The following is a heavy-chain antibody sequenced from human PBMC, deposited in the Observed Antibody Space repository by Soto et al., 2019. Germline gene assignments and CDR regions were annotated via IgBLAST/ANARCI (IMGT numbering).Heavy chain of an antibody. V-gene: IGHV3-21*01. CDR3: ARDLAVAGTSGDY. D-gene: IGHD6-19*01. Sequence: LRLSCAASGFTFSSYSMNWVRQAPGKGLEWVSSISSSSSYIYYADSVKGRFTISRDNAKNSLYLQMNSLRAEDTAVYYCARDLAVAGTSGDYWGQGTLVTVSS. J-gene: IGHJ4*02. CDR1: GFTFSSYS. CDR2: ISSSSSYI.